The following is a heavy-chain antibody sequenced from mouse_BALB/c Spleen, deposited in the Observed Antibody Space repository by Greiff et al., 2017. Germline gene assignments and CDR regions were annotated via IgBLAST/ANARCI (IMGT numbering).Heavy chain of an antibody. V-gene: IGHV1S135*01. CDR1: GYSFTDYN. CDR2: IDPYNGGT. CDR3: ARRGDYDESAWFAY. J-gene: IGHJ3*01. Sequence: EVHLVESGPELVKPGASVKVSCKASGYSFTDYNMYWVKQSHGKSLEWIGYIDPYNGGTSYNQKFKGKATLTVDKSSSTAFMHLNSLTSEDSAVYYCARRGDYDESAWFAYWGQGTLVTVSA. D-gene: IGHD2-4*01.